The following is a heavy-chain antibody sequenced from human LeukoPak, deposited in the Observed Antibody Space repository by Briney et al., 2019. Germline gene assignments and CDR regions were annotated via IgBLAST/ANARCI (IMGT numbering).Heavy chain of an antibody. V-gene: IGHV4-39*01. D-gene: IGHD2-21*02. CDR3: ARHCGGDCVHAFDI. CDR1: GRSISSSRSY. Sequence: SETLSLTCTVSGRSISSSRSYWGWIRQPPGKGLEWIGTISYSGNTYYNPSLKSRVTISIDTSKNQFSLRLSSATAADTAVHYCARHCGGDCVHAFDIWGQGTMVTVSS. J-gene: IGHJ3*02. CDR2: ISYSGNT.